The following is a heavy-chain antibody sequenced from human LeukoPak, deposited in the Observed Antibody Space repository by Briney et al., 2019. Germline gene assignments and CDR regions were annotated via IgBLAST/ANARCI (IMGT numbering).Heavy chain of an antibody. V-gene: IGHV1-3*01. CDR2: INAGHGNT. CDR1: GYTFTSYA. D-gene: IGHD6-13*01. CDR3: ARDLSWTALNAFDI. J-gene: IGHJ3*02. Sequence: ASVKVSCKASGYTFTSYAMHWVRQAPGQRLEWMGWINAGHGNTKYSQKFQGRVTITRDTSASTAYMELSSLRSEDTAVYYCARDLSWTALNAFDIWGQGTMVTVSS.